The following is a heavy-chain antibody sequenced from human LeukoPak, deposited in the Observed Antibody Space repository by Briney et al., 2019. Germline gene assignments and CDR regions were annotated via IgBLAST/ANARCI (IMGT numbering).Heavy chain of an antibody. D-gene: IGHD6-19*01. J-gene: IGHJ4*02. CDR2: ISAYNGNT. V-gene: IGHV1-18*01. Sequence: ASEKVSCKASGYTFTSYGISWVRQAPGQVLEWMGWISAYNGNTNYAQKLQGRVTMTTDTSTSTAYMELRSLRSDDTAVYYCARAYGIAVAGRFDYWGQGTLVTVSS. CDR1: GYTFTSYG. CDR3: ARAYGIAVAGRFDY.